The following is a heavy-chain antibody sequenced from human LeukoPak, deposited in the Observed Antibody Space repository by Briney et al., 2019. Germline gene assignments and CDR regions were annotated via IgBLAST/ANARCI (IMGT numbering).Heavy chain of an antibody. CDR1: GGSISSYY. V-gene: IGHV4-59*01. D-gene: IGHD6-19*01. CDR3: ARDRQWLTSGESYYYGMDV. J-gene: IGHJ6*02. CDR2: IYSSGST. Sequence: SETLSLTCTVSGGSISSYYWSWIRQPPGKGLEWIGYIYSSGSTNYNPSLKSRVTISVDASKNQFSLKLRPVTAADTAVYYCARDRQWLTSGESYYYGMDVWGQGTTVTVSS.